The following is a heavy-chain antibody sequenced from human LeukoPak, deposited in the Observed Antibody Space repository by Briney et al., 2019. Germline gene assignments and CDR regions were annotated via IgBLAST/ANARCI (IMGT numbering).Heavy chain of an antibody. CDR2: VGGSGGNI. V-gene: IGHV3-23*01. J-gene: IGHJ4*02. CDR3: AKDRITGTPDGFDY. Sequence: GGSLRLSCAASGFNFSSYTMSWVRQAPGKGLDWVSVVGGSGGNIYYADSVKGRFTISRDNSKNTVYLQMNSLRAEDTAVYYCAKDRITGTPDGFDYWGQGTLVTVSS. D-gene: IGHD1-7*01. CDR1: GFNFSSYT.